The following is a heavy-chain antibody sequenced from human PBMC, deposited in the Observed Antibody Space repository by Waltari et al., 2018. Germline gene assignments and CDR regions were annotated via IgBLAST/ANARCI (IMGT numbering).Heavy chain of an antibody. J-gene: IGHJ5*02. D-gene: IGHD3-22*01. V-gene: IGHV3-21*01. CDR1: GFGIHPY. CDR3: VRAVRSGALRSYWFDP. Sequence: EVQVVESGGGLVKPGGSRRISCAASGFGIHPYMDWVRQAPGQGLEWVSSINDVGSHIFYADSVRGRFIISRDDAKNSLDLEMNSLRAEDTAVYYCVRAVRSGALRSYWFDPWGQGTLVTVSS. CDR2: INDVGSHI.